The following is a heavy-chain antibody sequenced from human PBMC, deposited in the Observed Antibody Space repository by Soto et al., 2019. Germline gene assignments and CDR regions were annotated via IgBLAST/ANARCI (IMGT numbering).Heavy chain of an antibody. CDR3: ARTDSSGYYYYYYGMDV. D-gene: IGHD3-22*01. J-gene: IGHJ6*02. CDR2: IYYSGST. V-gene: IGHV4-39*01. CDR1: GGSISSSSYY. Sequence: LSLTCTVSGGSISSSSYYWGWIRQPPGKGLEWIGSIYYSGSTYYNPSLKSRVTISVDTSKNQFSLKLSSVTAADTAVYYCARTDSSGYYYYYYGMDVWGQGTTVTVSS.